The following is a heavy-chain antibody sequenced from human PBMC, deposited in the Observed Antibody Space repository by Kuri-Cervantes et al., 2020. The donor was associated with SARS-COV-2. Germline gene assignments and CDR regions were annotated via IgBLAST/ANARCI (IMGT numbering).Heavy chain of an antibody. CDR1: GGSISSYY. CDR2: IYYSGST. V-gene: IGHV4-59*01. D-gene: IGHD3-10*01. J-gene: IGHJ6*02. Sequence: GSLRLSCTVSGGSISSYYWSWIRQPPGKGLEWIGYIYYSGSTNYSPSLKSRVTISVDTSKNQFSLKLSSVTAADTAVYYCARGWDYGSGSYYPRGDYGMDVWGQGTTVTVSS. CDR3: ARGWDYGSGSYYPRGDYGMDV.